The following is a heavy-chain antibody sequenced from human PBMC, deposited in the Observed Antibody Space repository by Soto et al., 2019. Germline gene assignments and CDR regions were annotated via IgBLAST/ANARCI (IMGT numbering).Heavy chain of an antibody. CDR2: IIPIFGTA. J-gene: IGHJ4*02. CDR1: GGTFSSYA. Sequence: SVKVSCKASGGTFSSYAISWVRQAPGQGLEWMGGIIPIFGTANYAQKFQGRVTITADESTSTAYMELSSLRSEDTAVYYCARVPYYYDSSGYPSLPYYFDYWGQGTLVTVSS. V-gene: IGHV1-69*13. D-gene: IGHD3-22*01. CDR3: ARVPYYYDSSGYPSLPYYFDY.